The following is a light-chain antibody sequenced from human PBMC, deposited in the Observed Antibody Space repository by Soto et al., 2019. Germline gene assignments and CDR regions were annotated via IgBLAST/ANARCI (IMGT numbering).Light chain of an antibody. CDR3: QHYNSYSEA. J-gene: IGKJ1*01. CDR2: KAS. V-gene: IGKV1-5*03. CDR1: QTSSSW. Sequence: DIQMTPSTSTLSGSVGDRVTITCRASQTSSSWLAWYQQKPGKAPKLLIYKASTLKSGVPSRFSGSGSGTEFTLTISSLQPHDFATYYCQHYNSYSEAFGQGTKVDSK.